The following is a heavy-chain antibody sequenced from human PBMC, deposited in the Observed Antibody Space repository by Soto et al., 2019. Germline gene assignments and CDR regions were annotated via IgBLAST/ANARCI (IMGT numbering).Heavy chain of an antibody. V-gene: IGHV2-70*01. CDR1: GFSLSTSVMC. CDR2: IDWDDDK. CDR3: ARSTVAGTYYGMDV. Sequence: GPTQVNPTQALTLTCPFSGFSLSTSVMCVSWIRQPPGKALEWLALIDWDDDKYYSTSLKTRLTISKDTSKNQVVLTMTNMDPVDTATYYCARSTVAGTYYGMDVWGQWTTVTVSS. J-gene: IGHJ6*02. D-gene: IGHD6-13*01.